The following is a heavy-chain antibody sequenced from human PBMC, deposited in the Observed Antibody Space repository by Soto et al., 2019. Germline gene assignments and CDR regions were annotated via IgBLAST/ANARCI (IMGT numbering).Heavy chain of an antibody. V-gene: IGHV3-23*01. CDR3: ARGVVVAAAADY. J-gene: IGHJ4*02. D-gene: IGHD2-15*01. CDR1: GFIFSSCA. CDR2: IGDSGGST. Sequence: GGSRRLSCAASGFIFSSCAMNCVRQAPGKGLEWVSGIGDSGGSTYYVDSVKGRFTISRDNSKNTLYLQMNSLRAEDTAVYYCARGVVVAAAADYWGLGTLVTVSS.